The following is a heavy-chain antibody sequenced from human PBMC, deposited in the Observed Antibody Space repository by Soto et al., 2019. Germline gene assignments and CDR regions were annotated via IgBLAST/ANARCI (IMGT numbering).Heavy chain of an antibody. V-gene: IGHV3-74*01. D-gene: IGHD2-21*01. CDR3: ARGGGGGLFEH. CDR2: INSDGSST. Sequence: GGSLRLSCAASGFTFSSYWMHWVRQAPGKGLVWVSRINSDGSSTSYADSVKGRFTISRDNTKSSLFLQMNSLGVEDTAVYYCARGGGGGLFEHWGQGVLVTVSS. J-gene: IGHJ4*02. CDR1: GFTFSSYW.